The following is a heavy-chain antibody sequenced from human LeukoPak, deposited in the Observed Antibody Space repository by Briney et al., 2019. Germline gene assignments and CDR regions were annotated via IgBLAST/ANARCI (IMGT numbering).Heavy chain of an antibody. V-gene: IGHV4-34*01. D-gene: IGHD2-21*02. CDR3: ARGLTFLF. CDR2: INHSGST. CDR1: GGSFSGYY. Sequence: PSETLSLTCAVYGGSFSGYYWSWNRQPPGKGLEWIGEINHSGSTNYNPSLKSRVTISVDTSKNQFSLKLSSVTAADTAVYYCARGLTFLFWGQGTLVTVSS. J-gene: IGHJ4*02.